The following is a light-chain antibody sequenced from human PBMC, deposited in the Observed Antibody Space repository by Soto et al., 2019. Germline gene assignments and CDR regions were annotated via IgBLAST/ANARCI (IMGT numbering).Light chain of an antibody. CDR2: GAS. V-gene: IGKV3D-20*02. CDR1: QSVTSRY. CDR3: QRRNNWPIT. J-gene: IGKJ5*01. Sequence: IVWTQSQGPLSLSPGARSTLSGRASQSVTSRYLAWYQQKPGQAPRLLIYGASNRATGIPARFSGSGSETDFTLTISSLEPEDFAVYYCQRRNNWPITFGQGTRLEIK.